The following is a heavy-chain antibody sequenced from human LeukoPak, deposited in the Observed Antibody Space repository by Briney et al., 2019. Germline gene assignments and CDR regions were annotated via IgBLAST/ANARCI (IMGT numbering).Heavy chain of an antibody. CDR2: ISWNSGSI. CDR3: ARGNLDLRAFDI. D-gene: IGHD3-3*01. J-gene: IGHJ3*02. Sequence: PGGSLRLSCATSGFTFDDYAMYWVRQDPGKGLEWVSGISWNSGSIVYADSVKGRFTISSDNAKNSLYLQMNSLRVEDTALYYCARGNLDLRAFDIWGQGTMVTVSS. CDR1: GFTFDDYA. V-gene: IGHV3-9*01.